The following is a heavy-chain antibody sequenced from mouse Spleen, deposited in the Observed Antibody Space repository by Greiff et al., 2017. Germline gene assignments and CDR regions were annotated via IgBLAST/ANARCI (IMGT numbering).Heavy chain of an antibody. CDR1: GFTFSSYA. CDR2: ISSGGSYT. Sequence: EVKLVESGGGLVKPGGSLKLSCAASGFTFSSYAMSWVRQTPEKRLEWVATISSGGSYTYYPDSVKGRFTISRDNAKNTLYLQMSSLRSEDTAMYYCARQLHYGSSYDWFAYWGQGTLVTVSA. D-gene: IGHD1-1*01. V-gene: IGHV5-9-3*01. J-gene: IGHJ3*01. CDR3: ARQLHYGSSYDWFAY.